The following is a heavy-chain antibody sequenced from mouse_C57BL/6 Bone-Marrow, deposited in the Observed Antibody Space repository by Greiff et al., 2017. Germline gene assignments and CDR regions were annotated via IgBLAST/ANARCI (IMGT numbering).Heavy chain of an antibody. J-gene: IGHJ2*01. Sequence: EVKLVESGPGLVKPSQSLSLTCSVTGYSITSGYYWNWIRQFPGNKLEWMGYISYDGSNNYNPSLKNRISITRDTSKNQFFLKLNSVTTEDTATYYCARRGLGLYFDYWGQGTTLTVSS. V-gene: IGHV3-6*01. CDR2: ISYDGSN. CDR3: ARRGLGLYFDY. D-gene: IGHD4-1*01. CDR1: GYSITSGYY.